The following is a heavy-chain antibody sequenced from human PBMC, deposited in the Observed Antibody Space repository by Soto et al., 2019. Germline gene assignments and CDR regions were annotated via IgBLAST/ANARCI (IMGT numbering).Heavy chain of an antibody. D-gene: IGHD2-15*01. CDR2: IYYSGST. CDR3: ARDCSGGSCYSGGLDY. V-gene: IGHV4-59*01. CDR1: GGSISSYY. Sequence: ETLSLTCTVSGGSISSYYGSWIRQPPGKGLEWIGYIYYSGSTNYNPSLKSRVTISVDTSKNQFSLKLSSVTAADTAVYYCARDCSGGSCYSGGLDYWGQGTLVTVSS. J-gene: IGHJ4*02.